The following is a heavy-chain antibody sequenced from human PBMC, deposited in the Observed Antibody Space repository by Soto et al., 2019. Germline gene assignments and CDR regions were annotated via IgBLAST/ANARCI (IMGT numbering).Heavy chain of an antibody. Sequence: QVQLVESGGGVVQPGRSLRLSCAASGFTFSSYGMHWVRQAPGKGLEWVAVISYDGSNKYYADSVKGRFTISRDNSNNTLYLQLNSLSAGDTDVYSSAKDRSEGGSLGYWGQGTLVTVSS. J-gene: IGHJ4*02. D-gene: IGHD2-15*01. CDR3: AKDRSEGGSLGY. V-gene: IGHV3-30*18. CDR1: GFTFSSYG. CDR2: ISYDGSNK.